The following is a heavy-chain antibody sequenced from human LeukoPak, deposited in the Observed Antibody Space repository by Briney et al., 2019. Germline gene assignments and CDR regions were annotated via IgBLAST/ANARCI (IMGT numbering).Heavy chain of an antibody. CDR3: AKDPVVGAPHVFDI. V-gene: IGHV3-23*01. CDR1: GFTFSTYA. D-gene: IGHD3-16*02. CDR2: ISGGIMINT. J-gene: IGHJ3*02. Sequence: GGSLRLSCAASGFTFSTYAMSWVRQAPGKGLEWVAAISGGIMINTYYTDTLKGRFTISTDNSKNTHYFQMNSLRDDDTAVYYCAKDPVVGAPHVFDIWGQGTMVTASS.